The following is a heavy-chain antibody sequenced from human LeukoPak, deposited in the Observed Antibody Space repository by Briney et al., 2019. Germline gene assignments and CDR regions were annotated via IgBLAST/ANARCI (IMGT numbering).Heavy chain of an antibody. Sequence: ASVKVSCKASGYTFTSYAMNWVRQAPGQGLEWMGWINTNTGNPTYAQGFTGRFVFSLDTSVSTAYLQISSLKAEDTAVYYCARDRGVVVTALRGAEYFQHWGQGTLVTVSS. CDR3: ARDRGVVVTALRGAEYFQH. V-gene: IGHV7-4-1*02. J-gene: IGHJ1*01. CDR2: INTNTGNP. D-gene: IGHD2-21*02. CDR1: GYTFTSYA.